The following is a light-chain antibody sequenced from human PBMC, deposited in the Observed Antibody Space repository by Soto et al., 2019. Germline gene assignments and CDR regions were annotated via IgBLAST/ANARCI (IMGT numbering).Light chain of an antibody. CDR3: SSYTSSSTYV. CDR2: EVS. V-gene: IGLV2-18*02. J-gene: IGLJ1*01. CDR1: SSDVGSYNR. Sequence: QSVLTQPPSVSGSPGQSVTISCTGTSSDVGSYNRVSWYQQSPGTAPKLMIYEVSNRPSGVPDRFSGSKSGNTASLTISGLQAEDEADYYCSSYTSSSTYVFGTGTNVTVL.